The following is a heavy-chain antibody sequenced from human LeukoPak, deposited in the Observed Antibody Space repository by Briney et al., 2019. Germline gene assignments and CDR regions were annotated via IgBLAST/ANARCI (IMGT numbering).Heavy chain of an antibody. CDR3: AKDMGDNSGYYLDY. V-gene: IGHV3-9*01. Sequence: PGRSLRLSCAASGFTFDDYATHWVRQAPGKGLEWVSGISWNSGSIGYADSVKGRFTISRDNAKNSLYLQMNSLRAEDTALYYCAKDMGDNSGYYLDYWGQGTLVTVSS. J-gene: IGHJ4*02. D-gene: IGHD3-22*01. CDR1: GFTFDDYA. CDR2: ISWNSGSI.